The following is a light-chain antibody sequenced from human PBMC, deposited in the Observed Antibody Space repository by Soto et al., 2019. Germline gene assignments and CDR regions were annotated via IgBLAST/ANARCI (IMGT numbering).Light chain of an antibody. J-gene: IGKJ2*01. CDR3: QQTRRAPRT. V-gene: IGKV1-39*01. Sequence: DIQLTQSPSFLSASVGDRVTITCRASQPISSSLNWYQQKPGQAPTLLIYAASNLQSGVPSRFSGSGSGTDFTLTISSLELEDFATYYCQQTRRAPRTFGPGTKLEIK. CDR2: AAS. CDR1: QPISSS.